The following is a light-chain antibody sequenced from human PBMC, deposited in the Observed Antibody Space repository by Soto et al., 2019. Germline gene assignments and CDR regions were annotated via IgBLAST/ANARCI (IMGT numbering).Light chain of an antibody. CDR2: DAS. Sequence: ELVLTQSPATLSLSPGERATLSCRAIQSVTNSLAWYQQKPGQAPRLLVYDASNRATGIPTRFSGSGSGTNFTLTISNLEPEDFAVYYCQQHISWPLTFGGGTKVDIK. CDR3: QQHISWPLT. V-gene: IGKV3-11*01. J-gene: IGKJ4*01. CDR1: QSVTNS.